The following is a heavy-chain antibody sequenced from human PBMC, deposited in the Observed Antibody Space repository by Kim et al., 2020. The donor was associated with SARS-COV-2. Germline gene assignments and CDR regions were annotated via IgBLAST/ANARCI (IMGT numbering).Heavy chain of an antibody. CDR2: INYDRST. Sequence: SETLSLTCAVYGDPVNGYYWSWIRQPPGKGLEWIGEINYDRSTNYKPSLKSRVTMSLDSSKSQFSLRLTSLTAADTAVYYCARGRYFDWLFHQSPHYFDYWGRETWSPSPQ. V-gene: IGHV4-34*01. CDR3: ARGRYFDWLFHQSPHYFDY. J-gene: IGHJ4*02. D-gene: IGHD3-9*01. CDR1: GDPVNGYY.